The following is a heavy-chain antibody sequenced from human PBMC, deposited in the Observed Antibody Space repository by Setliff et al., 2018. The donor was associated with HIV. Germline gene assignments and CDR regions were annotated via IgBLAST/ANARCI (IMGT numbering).Heavy chain of an antibody. CDR3: ASEKVAWTVSDSFFEF. D-gene: IGHD2-15*01. CDR2: VHYSGNT. Sequence: TLSLTCSVSGVSMTNNYWTWIRQSPGKGLEWIGYVHYSGNTRYNPSLKSRVTISVDTSKNKFSLKLSSVTAADTAVYYCASEKVAWTVSDSFFEFWGQGVPVTV. J-gene: IGHJ4*02. CDR1: GVSMTNNY. V-gene: IGHV4-59*01.